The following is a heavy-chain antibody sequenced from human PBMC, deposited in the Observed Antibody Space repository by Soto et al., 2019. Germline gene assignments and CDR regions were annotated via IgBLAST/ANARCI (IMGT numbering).Heavy chain of an antibody. J-gene: IGHJ3*02. CDR2: IGSGGGDT. CDR3: AKDRMAQNSVWDPFDI. CDR1: GFTFYNYA. V-gene: IGHV3-23*01. Sequence: EVQLLASGGGLVQPGGSLRDSCAASGFTFYNYAMTWVRQAPGKGVEWVSTIGSGGGDTYYADSVKGRFTISRDESKSTLYLQLNSLRAEDTALYYCAKDRMAQNSVWDPFDIWGQGTRVTVSS. D-gene: IGHD1-26*01.